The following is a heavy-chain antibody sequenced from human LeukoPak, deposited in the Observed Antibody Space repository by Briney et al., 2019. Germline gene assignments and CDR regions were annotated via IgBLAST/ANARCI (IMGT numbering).Heavy chain of an antibody. CDR1: GFTFSNAW. J-gene: IGHJ4*02. D-gene: IGHD3-22*01. Sequence: PGGSLRLSCAASGFTFSNAWMSWVRQAPGKGLEWVANIKQDGSERYYVDSVKGRFTISRDNAKKLLSLQMNSLRGDDTAVYYCERGSEGKWLVDYWGQGTLFTVAS. CDR2: IKQDGSER. CDR3: ERGSEGKWLVDY. V-gene: IGHV3-7*05.